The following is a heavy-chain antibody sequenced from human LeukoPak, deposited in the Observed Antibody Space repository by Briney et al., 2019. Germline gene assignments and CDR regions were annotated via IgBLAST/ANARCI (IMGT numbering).Heavy chain of an antibody. CDR1: GCTISSYY. Sequence: PSETLSLSCTASGCTISSYYWSWIRQPPGKGLEWVGYIYYSGSTNYNPSPKSRVTISVDTSKNQFSLKLSSVTAADTAVYYCARASDYGDTLGSDYWGQGTLVTVSS. CDR2: IYYSGST. J-gene: IGHJ4*02. D-gene: IGHD4-17*01. CDR3: ARASDYGDTLGSDY. V-gene: IGHV4-59*01.